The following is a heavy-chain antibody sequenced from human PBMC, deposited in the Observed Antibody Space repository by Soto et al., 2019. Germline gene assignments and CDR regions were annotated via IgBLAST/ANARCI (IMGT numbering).Heavy chain of an antibody. Sequence: GGSLRLSCAASGFTFSSYSMNWVRQAPGKGLEWVSSISSSSSYIYYADSVKGRFTISRDNAKNSLYLQMNSLRAEDTAVYDCARDRLRGVMGEPFDYWGQGTLVTVSS. V-gene: IGHV3-21*01. CDR3: ARDRLRGVMGEPFDY. J-gene: IGHJ4*02. CDR2: ISSSSSYI. D-gene: IGHD3-10*01. CDR1: GFTFSSYS.